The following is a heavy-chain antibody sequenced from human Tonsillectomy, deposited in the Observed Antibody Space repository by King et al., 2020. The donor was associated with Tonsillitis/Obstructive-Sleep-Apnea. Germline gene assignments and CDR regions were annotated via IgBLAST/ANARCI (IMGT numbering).Heavy chain of an antibody. J-gene: IGHJ6*03. V-gene: IGHV7-4-1*02. Sequence: QWQLVQSGSGLKKPGASVRVSCKASGYSFTSYAMHWVRQAPGQGLEWMGWINTNTGNPTYAQGFTGRFVFSLDTSVTTAYLQINSLKAEDTAVYYCARGMDHYFWSGHQTYHYYMDVWGKGTTVTVSS. CDR3: ARGMDHYFWSGHQTYHYYMDV. CDR2: INTNTGNP. D-gene: IGHD3-3*01. CDR1: GYSFTSYA.